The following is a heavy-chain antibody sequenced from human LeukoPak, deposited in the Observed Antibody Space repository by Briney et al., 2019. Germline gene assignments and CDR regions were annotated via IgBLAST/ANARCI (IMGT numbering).Heavy chain of an antibody. D-gene: IGHD1-1*01. V-gene: IGHV3-7*04. CDR2: IKQDGSET. Sequence: GGSLRLSCAASEFTFSSYWMNWVRQAPGRGLEWVANIKQDGSETHYVDSVKGRFTISRDNARNSLFLQMNSLRAEDTAVYYCARGRPTWNDGYFDYWGQGTLVTVSS. J-gene: IGHJ4*02. CDR3: ARGRPTWNDGYFDY. CDR1: EFTFSSYW.